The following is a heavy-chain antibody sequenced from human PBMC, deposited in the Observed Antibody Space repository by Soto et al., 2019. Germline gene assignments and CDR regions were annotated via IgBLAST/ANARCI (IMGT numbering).Heavy chain of an antibody. CDR3: AKDLLWFGESYYYMDV. Sequence: QVQLVESGGGVVQPGRSLRLSCAASGFTFSSYGMHWVRQAPGKGLEWVAVISYDGSNKYYADSVKGRFIISRDNSKNTLYLQMNSLRAEDTAVYYCAKDLLWFGESYYYMDVWGKGTTVTVSS. CDR2: ISYDGSNK. J-gene: IGHJ6*03. V-gene: IGHV3-30*18. CDR1: GFTFSSYG. D-gene: IGHD3-10*01.